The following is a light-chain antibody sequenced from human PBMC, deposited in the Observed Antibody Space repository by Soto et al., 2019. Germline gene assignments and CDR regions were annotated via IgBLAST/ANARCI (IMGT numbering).Light chain of an antibody. V-gene: IGKV3-15*01. Sequence: EIVMTQSPAILSVSPGERATLSCRASQSVSSNLAWYQLKPGQAPRLLIYGASSRATGIPARFSGSGSGTEFTLTISSLHSEDFAVYYCQHYHDWPPYTFAQGTKLEI. J-gene: IGKJ2*01. CDR3: QHYHDWPPYT. CDR1: QSVSSN. CDR2: GAS.